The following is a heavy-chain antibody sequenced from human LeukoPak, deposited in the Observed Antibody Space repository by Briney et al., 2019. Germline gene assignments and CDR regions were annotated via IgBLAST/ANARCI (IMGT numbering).Heavy chain of an antibody. J-gene: IGHJ6*02. D-gene: IGHD3-10*01. CDR1: GGSISSYL. CDR3: ARHLQYYGSGTMDV. CDR2: IYYSGSI. V-gene: IGHV4-59*08. Sequence: SETLSLTCTVSGGSISSYLWSWIRQPPGKGLEWIGYIYYSGSINYNPSLKSRVTISVDTAKNQFSLKLSSVTAADTAVYYCARHLQYYGSGTMDVWGQGTTVTVSS.